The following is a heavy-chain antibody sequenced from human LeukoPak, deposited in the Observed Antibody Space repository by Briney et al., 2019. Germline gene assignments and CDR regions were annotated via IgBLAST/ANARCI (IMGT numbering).Heavy chain of an antibody. CDR1: GGSVSSDNW. CDR3: ARQTPPDYYYYGMDV. CDR2: IYHSGST. Sequence: PSETLSLTCAVSGGSVSSDNWWSWVRQPPGKGLEWVAEIYHSGSTNYNPSLKSRVTISVDTSKNQYSLKLSSVTAADTAVYYCARQTPPDYYYYGMDVWGQGTTVTVSS. V-gene: IGHV4-4*02. J-gene: IGHJ6*02.